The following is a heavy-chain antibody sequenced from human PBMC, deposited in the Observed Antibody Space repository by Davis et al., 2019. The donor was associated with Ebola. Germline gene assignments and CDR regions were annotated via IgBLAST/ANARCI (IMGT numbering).Heavy chain of an antibody. CDR1: GYSFTNYW. D-gene: IGHD6-13*01. V-gene: IGHV5-10-1*01. Sequence: GESLKISCKGSGYSFTNYWISWLRQMPGKGLEWMGRIDPSDSYTSYSPSFQGHVTISADKSISTAYFQWSSLKASDTAMYYCARHQGSSWYLGPLAYWGQGTLVTVSS. CDR2: IDPSDSYT. J-gene: IGHJ4*02. CDR3: ARHQGSSWYLGPLAY.